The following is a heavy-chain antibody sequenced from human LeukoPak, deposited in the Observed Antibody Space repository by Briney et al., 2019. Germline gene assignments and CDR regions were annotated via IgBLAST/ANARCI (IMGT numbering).Heavy chain of an antibody. V-gene: IGHV3-23*01. D-gene: IGHD6-6*01. Sequence: GGSLRLSCAASGFTFSSYAMSWVRQAPGKGLEWVSAISGSGGSTYYADSVKGRFTISRDSSKNTLYLQMNSLRAEDTAVYYCAKSSIAARPAYLDYWGQGTLVTVSS. CDR2: ISGSGGST. CDR1: GFTFSSYA. CDR3: AKSSIAARPAYLDY. J-gene: IGHJ4*02.